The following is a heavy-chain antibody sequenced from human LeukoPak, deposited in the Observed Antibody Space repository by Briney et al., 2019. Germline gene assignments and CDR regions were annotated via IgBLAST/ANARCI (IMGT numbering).Heavy chain of an antibody. CDR1: GFTFSSYA. CDR3: ARGKERDILTNGPQGYFDL. CDR2: ISNSGGNT. D-gene: IGHD3-9*01. Sequence: PGGSLRLSCAASGFTFSSYAMSWVRQAPGKGLEWVSAISNSGGNTYYADSVKGRFTISRDNSKDTLSLQMNSLRAEDTAVYYCARGKERDILTNGPQGYFDLWGRGTLVTVSS. V-gene: IGHV3-23*01. J-gene: IGHJ2*01.